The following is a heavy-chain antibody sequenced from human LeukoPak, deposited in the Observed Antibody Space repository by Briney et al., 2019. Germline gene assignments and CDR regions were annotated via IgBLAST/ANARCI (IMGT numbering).Heavy chain of an antibody. J-gene: IGHJ4*02. D-gene: IGHD3-10*01. Sequence: PGGSLRLSCAASGFTFSSYSMNWVRQAPGKGLEWVSSISSSSNYIYYADSVKGRFTISRDNAKNSLYLQMNSLRSEDTAVYYCARLLWFGELSPHDYWGQGTLVTVSS. CDR1: GFTFSSYS. V-gene: IGHV3-21*01. CDR2: ISSSSNYI. CDR3: ARLLWFGELSPHDY.